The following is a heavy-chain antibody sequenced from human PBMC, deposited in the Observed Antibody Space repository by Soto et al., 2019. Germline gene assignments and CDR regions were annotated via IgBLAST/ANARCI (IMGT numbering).Heavy chain of an antibody. Sequence: GGSLRLSCAASGFSSSSYEMNWVRQAPGKGLEWVSYISSGGTNIYYADSVKGRFTISRNNAKNSVDLQMNSLRAEDTAVYYCPTHRPVQSSAYDWHFDYWGQGTLVTVSS. CDR3: PTHRPVQSSAYDWHFDY. CDR1: GFSSSSYE. CDR2: ISSGGTNI. J-gene: IGHJ4*02. V-gene: IGHV3-48*03. D-gene: IGHD5-12*01.